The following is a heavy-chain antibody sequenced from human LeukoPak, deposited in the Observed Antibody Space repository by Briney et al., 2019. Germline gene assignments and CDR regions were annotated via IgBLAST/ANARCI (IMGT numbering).Heavy chain of an antibody. CDR3: ARPQDGYNPNFFDY. V-gene: IGHV1-69*04. CDR1: GGTFSSYA. CDR2: IIPILGIA. D-gene: IGHD5-24*01. Sequence: SVKVSCKASGGTFSSYAISWVRQAPGQGLEWMGRIIPILGIANYAQKFQGRVTITADKSTSTAYMELSSLRSEDTAVYYCARPQDGYNPNFFDYWGQGTLVTVSS. J-gene: IGHJ4*02.